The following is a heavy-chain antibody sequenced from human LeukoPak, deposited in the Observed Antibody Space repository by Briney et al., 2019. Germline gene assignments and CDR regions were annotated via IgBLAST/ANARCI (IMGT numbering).Heavy chain of an antibody. CDR3: ARVFGRIGKVAPDY. CDR2: ISAYNGNT. Sequence: GASVKVSCKASGYTFTSYGISWVRQAPGQGLEWMGWISAYNGNTNYAQKLQGRVTMTTDTSTSTAYMELRSLRSDDTAVYYCARVFGRIGKVAPDYWGQGTLVTVSS. V-gene: IGHV1-18*01. J-gene: IGHJ4*02. CDR1: GYTFTSYG. D-gene: IGHD5-12*01.